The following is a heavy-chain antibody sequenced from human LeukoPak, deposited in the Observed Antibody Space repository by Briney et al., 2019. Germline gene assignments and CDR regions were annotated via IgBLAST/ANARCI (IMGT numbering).Heavy chain of an antibody. J-gene: IGHJ6*03. V-gene: IGHV4-34*01. CDR2: INHSGST. D-gene: IGHD3-22*01. Sequence: SETLSLTCAVYGGSFSGYYWSWIRQPPGKGLEWIGEINHSGSTNYNPSLKSRVTISVDTSKNQFSLKLSSVTAADTAVYYCAKDRDSSGCGGYMDVWGKGTTVTISS. CDR1: GGSFSGYY. CDR3: AKDRDSSGCGGYMDV.